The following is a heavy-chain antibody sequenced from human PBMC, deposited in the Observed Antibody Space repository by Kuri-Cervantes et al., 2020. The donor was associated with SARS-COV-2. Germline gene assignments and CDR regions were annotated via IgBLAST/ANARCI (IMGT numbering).Heavy chain of an antibody. J-gene: IGHJ4*02. CDR3: ARETCSSTSCYYFDY. CDR1: GSTFGDYA. V-gene: IGHV3-72*01. D-gene: IGHD2-2*01. CDR2: TRNKANSYTT. Sequence: GGSLRLSCTASGSTFGDYAMDWVRQAPGKGLEWVGRTRNKANSYTTEYAASVKGRFTISRDDSKNSLYLQMNSLKTEDTAVYYCARETCSSTSCYYFDYWGQGTLVTVSS.